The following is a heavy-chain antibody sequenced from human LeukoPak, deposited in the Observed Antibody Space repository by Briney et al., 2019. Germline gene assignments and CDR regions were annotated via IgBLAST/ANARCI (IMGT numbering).Heavy chain of an antibody. CDR2: IKQDGSEK. V-gene: IGHV3-7*01. CDR3: ASQIPDFDY. Sequence: GGSLRLSCAASGFTFSSYWMSWVRQAPGKGLEWVANIKQDGSEKYYVDSVKGRFTIFRDNAKNSLYLQMNDLRAEDTAVYYCASQIPDFDYWGQGTLVTVSS. CDR1: GFTFSSYW. J-gene: IGHJ4*02.